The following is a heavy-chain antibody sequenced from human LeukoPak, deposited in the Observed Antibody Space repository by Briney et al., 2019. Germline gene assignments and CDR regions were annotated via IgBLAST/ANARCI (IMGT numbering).Heavy chain of an antibody. CDR2: IYYSGST. CDR3: ARDKEIGSWYPHFDY. CDR1: GGSISSYY. Sequence: SETLSLTCTVSGGSISSYYWSWIRQPPGKGLEWIGYIYYSGSTNYNPSLKSRVTISVDTSKNQFSLKLSSVTAADTAAYYCARDKEIGSWYPHFDYWGQGTLVTVSS. J-gene: IGHJ4*02. V-gene: IGHV4-59*01. D-gene: IGHD6-13*01.